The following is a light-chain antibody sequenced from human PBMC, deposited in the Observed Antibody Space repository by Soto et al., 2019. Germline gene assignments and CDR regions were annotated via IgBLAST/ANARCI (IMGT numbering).Light chain of an antibody. CDR3: AAWDDSLNGHVV. CDR2: EGT. J-gene: IGLJ2*01. Sequence: QSALTQPASVSGSPGQSITISCTGTSSDVGSYTLVSWYQQNPGKAPKLIIYEGTKRPSGVSNRFSGSKSGNTASLTISGLQAEDEADYYCAAWDDSLNGHVVFGGGTQLTVL. V-gene: IGLV2-23*01. CDR1: SSDVGSYTL.